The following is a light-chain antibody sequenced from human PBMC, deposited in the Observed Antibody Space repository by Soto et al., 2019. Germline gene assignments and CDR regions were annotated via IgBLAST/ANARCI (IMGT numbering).Light chain of an antibody. J-gene: IGLJ2*01. Sequence: QSVLTQPPSASGSPGQSVTISCTGTSSDVGGYNYVSWYQQHPGKAPKFMTFEVSRRPSGVPDRFSGSKSGNTASLTVSGLQADDEADYYCSSYAGSNNPVVFGGGTKVTVL. CDR3: SSYAGSNNPVV. CDR1: SSDVGGYNY. V-gene: IGLV2-8*01. CDR2: EVS.